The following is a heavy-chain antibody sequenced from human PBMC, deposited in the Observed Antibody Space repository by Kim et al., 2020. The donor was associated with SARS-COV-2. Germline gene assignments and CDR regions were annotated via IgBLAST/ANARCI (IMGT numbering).Heavy chain of an antibody. V-gene: IGHV4-34*01. CDR2: GGT. J-gene: IGHJ5*02. CDR3: ARGPNWFDP. Sequence: GGTSYRPSLKSRVTISVATSKNQFSLKLRSVTAADTGVYYCARGPNWFDPWGLGTLVTVSS.